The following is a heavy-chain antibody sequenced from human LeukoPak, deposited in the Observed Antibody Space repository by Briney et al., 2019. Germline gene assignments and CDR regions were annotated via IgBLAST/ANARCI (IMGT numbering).Heavy chain of an antibody. Sequence: PSETLSLTCTVSGGSISSSTYYWGWIRQPPGKGLEWIGSIYYSGSTYYNPSLKSRVTISVDTSKNQFSLKLSSVTAADTAVYYCARGAQYYDILTGYSSPLDYWGQGTLVTVSS. CDR1: GGSISSSTYY. D-gene: IGHD3-9*01. CDR3: ARGAQYYDILTGYSSPLDY. J-gene: IGHJ4*02. CDR2: IYYSGST. V-gene: IGHV4-39*07.